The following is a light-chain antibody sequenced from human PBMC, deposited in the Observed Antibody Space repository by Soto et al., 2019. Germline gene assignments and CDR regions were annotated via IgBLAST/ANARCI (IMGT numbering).Light chain of an antibody. CDR1: SSDVGGYNY. CDR3: SSYTSSPTVV. CDR2: EVS. J-gene: IGLJ2*01. Sequence: QSVLTQPASVSGSPGQSITISCTGTSSDVGGYNYVSWYQQHPGKAPKLMIYEVSSRPSGVSNRFSGSKSGNTASLTISGLQAEDEADYYCSSYTSSPTVVFGGGTKLTVL. V-gene: IGLV2-14*01.